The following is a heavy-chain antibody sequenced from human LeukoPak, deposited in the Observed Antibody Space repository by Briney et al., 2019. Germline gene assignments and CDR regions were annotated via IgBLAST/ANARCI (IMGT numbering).Heavy chain of an antibody. Sequence: SGDSLRLSCAASGFTFSSYWMNWVRQAPGKGLVWVSRMLTNVRRTMHADSVKGRFTISTDNAKNTLYLQMSSLKAEDTAVYFCATERDGGGEFWGQGTLVT. D-gene: IGHD3-16*01. J-gene: IGHJ4*02. V-gene: IGHV3-74*03. CDR3: ATERDGGGEF. CDR1: GFTFSSYW. CDR2: MLTNVRRT.